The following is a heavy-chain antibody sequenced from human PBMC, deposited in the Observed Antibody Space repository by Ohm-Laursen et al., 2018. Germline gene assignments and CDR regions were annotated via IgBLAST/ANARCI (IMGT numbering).Heavy chain of an antibody. Sequence: SLRLSCSASGFTFSDYYMSWIRQAPGKGLEWVSYISSSGSTIYYADSVKGRFTTSRDNAKNSLYLQMNSLRAEDTAVYYCARGNCGGDCYPTPLDYWGQGTLVTVSS. CDR2: ISSSGSTI. CDR3: ARGNCGGDCYPTPLDY. CDR1: GFTFSDYY. J-gene: IGHJ4*02. V-gene: IGHV3-11*04. D-gene: IGHD2-21*02.